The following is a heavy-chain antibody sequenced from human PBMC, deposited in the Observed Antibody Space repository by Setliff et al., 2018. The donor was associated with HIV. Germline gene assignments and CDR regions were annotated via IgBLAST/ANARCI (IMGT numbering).Heavy chain of an antibody. J-gene: IGHJ4*02. V-gene: IGHV4-61*02. CDR3: ARTLRAAAMGYFDY. CDR1: GGSIGSGGFY. D-gene: IGHD5-18*01. CDR2: IYSSGST. Sequence: SETLSLTCAVSGGSIGSGGFYWSWIRQAAGKGLEWIGRIYSSGSTTYNPSLKGRVTISVDTSKNQFSLKLTSVTAADTAVYYCARTLRAAAMGYFDYWGQGTLVTVSS.